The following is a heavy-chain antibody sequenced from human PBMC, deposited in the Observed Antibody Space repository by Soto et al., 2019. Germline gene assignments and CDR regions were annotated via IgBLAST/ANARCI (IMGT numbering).Heavy chain of an antibody. V-gene: IGHV4-30-4*01. D-gene: IGHD3-22*01. J-gene: IGHJ6*02. CDR2: VYYSGSA. CDR1: GGSISSGDYY. CDR3: ARGGDSSVYYGMDV. Sequence: SETLSLTCTVSGGSISSGDYYWSWIRQPTGKGLEWIGYVYYSGSAYYNPSLKSRLTISVDTSKNQFSLNLSSVTAADTAVYYCARGGDSSVYYGMDVWGQGTMVTVSS.